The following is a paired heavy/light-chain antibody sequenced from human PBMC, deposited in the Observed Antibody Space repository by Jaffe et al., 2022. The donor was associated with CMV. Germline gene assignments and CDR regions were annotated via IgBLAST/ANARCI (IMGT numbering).Light chain of an antibody. J-gene: IGKJ2*01. CDR3: QQYTSYSGYT. V-gene: IGKV1-5*03. Sequence: IQMTQSPSTLSASVGDRVTITCRASQSIDDWLAWYQQKPGKAPTLLIYRASTLESGVPSRFSGSGSGTEFTLTITGLQPDDFATYYCQQYTSYSGYTFGRGTNLEIK. CDR1: QSIDDW. CDR2: RAS.
Heavy chain of an antibody. V-gene: IGHV3-33*08. J-gene: IGHJ4*02. CDR1: GFTFNTQA. Sequence: GQLVESGGGVVQPGRSLRLSCAASGFTFNTQAMYWVRQAPGKGLEWVASVWYDGTAKFYADSVQGRFTVSRDNSRNMVYLQMNSLTSEDTALYFCARNMPFNLWGQGTLVTVSS. CDR3: ARNMPFNL. CDR2: VWYDGTAK. D-gene: IGHD2-2*01.